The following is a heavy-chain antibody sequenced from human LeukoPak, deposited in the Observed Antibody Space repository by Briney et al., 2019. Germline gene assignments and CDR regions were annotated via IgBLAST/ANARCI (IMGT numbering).Heavy chain of an antibody. J-gene: IGHJ4*02. CDR2: ISAYKGNT. D-gene: IGHD3-22*01. V-gene: IGHV1-18*01. CDR3: ARLSYYYDSSGPS. Sequence: ASVKVSCKASGYTFTSYGISWVRQAPGQGPEWMGWISAYKGNTNYAQKFQGRVTITADESTSTAYMELSSLRSEDTAVYYCARLSYYYDSSGPSWGQGTLVTVSS. CDR1: GYTFTSYG.